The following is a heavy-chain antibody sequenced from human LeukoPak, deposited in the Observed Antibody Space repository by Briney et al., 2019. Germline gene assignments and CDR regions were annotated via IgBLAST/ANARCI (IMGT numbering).Heavy chain of an antibody. D-gene: IGHD6-13*01. Sequence: GGSLRLSCAASGFIFGDYAMHWVRHAPGKGLEWVSGITWNSGAIGYADSVKGRFTISRDNAKSSLYLQMNSLRPEDTAFYYCAQGRYSNSAIDYGGKGTLGTVS. CDR3: AQGRYSNSAIDY. J-gene: IGHJ4*02. CDR2: ITWNSGAI. V-gene: IGHV3-9*01. CDR1: GFIFGDYA.